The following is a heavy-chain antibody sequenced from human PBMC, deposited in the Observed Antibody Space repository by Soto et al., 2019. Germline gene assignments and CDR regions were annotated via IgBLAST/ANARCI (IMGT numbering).Heavy chain of an antibody. D-gene: IGHD1-26*01. CDR3: AKNQGVELVPLATVDWFDP. Sequence: PGGSLRLSCAASCFIFENFGMSWVLQAPGKGLEWISSISGSGFKKYYADSVKGRFTISRDNSKSTVYLELNNLSAEDTAVYHCAKNQGVELVPLATVDWFDPWGQGSVVTVSS. CDR2: ISGSGFKK. CDR1: CFIFENFG. J-gene: IGHJ5*02. V-gene: IGHV3-23*01.